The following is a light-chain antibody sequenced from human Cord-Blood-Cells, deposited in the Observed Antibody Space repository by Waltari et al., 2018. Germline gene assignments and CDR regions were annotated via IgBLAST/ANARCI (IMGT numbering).Light chain of an antibody. CDR3: QQYNNWLT. CDR2: GAS. Sequence: EIVMTQSPATLSVSPGERATLSCRASQSVSINLAWYQQKPGQAPRLRIYGASTRATGIPARFSGSASGTECTLTISSLQSEDFAVYYCQQYNNWLTFGGGTKVEIK. J-gene: IGKJ4*01. CDR1: QSVSIN. V-gene: IGKV3-15*01.